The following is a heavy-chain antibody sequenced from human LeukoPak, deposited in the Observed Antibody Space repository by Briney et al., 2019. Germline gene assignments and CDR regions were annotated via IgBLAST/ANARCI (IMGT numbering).Heavy chain of an antibody. D-gene: IGHD5-18*01. V-gene: IGHV1-24*01. J-gene: IGHJ4*02. CDR3: VTGFTTMAVDYFDY. Sequence: ASVKVSCTVSGKTLSDLSIHWLRQPPGKGLEWLGGSDPEDGERIYAQMFQGRVTMTEDTSIDTAYMELSSLRSEDTAVYYCVTGFTTMAVDYFDYWGQGTLVTVSP. CDR2: SDPEDGER. CDR1: GKTLSDLS.